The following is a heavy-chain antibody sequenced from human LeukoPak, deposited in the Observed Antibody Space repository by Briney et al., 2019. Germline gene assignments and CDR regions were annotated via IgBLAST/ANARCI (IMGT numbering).Heavy chain of an antibody. CDR3: ARERPLATSAIPFDY. Sequence: ASVKVSCKASGYTFTSYGISWVRQAPGQGLEWMGWISAYNGNTNYAQKLQGRVTMTTDTSTSTAYMELRSLRSDDTAVYYCARERPLATSAIPFDYWGQGTLVTVSS. CDR1: GYTFTSYG. V-gene: IGHV1-18*01. D-gene: IGHD2-15*01. J-gene: IGHJ4*02. CDR2: ISAYNGNT.